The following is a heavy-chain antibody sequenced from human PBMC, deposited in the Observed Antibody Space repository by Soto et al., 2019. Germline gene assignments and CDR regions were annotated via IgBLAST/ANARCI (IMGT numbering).Heavy chain of an antibody. J-gene: IGHJ4*02. D-gene: IGHD3-10*01. V-gene: IGHV3-33*01. CDR3: ATTPVYGSGIDY. CDR1: GFTFNYYA. CDR2: IWYDGSDK. Sequence: GGSLRLSCAASGFTFNYYAMHWVRQAPGKGLKWVAVIWYDGSDKYYGDSVKGRFTISRDTSKNTLFLQMNSLRVEDTAVYYCATTPVYGSGIDYWGQGTPVTVSS.